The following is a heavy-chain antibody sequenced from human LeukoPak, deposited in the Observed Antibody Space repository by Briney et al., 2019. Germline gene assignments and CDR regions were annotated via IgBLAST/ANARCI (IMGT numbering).Heavy chain of an antibody. Sequence: SQTLSLTCTVSGGSISSGGYYWSWLRQHPGKGLEWIGYIYYSGSTYYNPSLKSRVTISVDTSKNQFSLKLSSVTAADTAVYYCARLPVRSGYGYDAFDIWGQGTMVTVSS. D-gene: IGHD5-12*01. V-gene: IGHV4-31*03. CDR2: IYYSGST. CDR1: GGSISSGGYY. CDR3: ARLPVRSGYGYDAFDI. J-gene: IGHJ3*02.